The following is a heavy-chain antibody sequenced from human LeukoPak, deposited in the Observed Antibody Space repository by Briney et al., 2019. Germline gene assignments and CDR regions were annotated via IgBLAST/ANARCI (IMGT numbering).Heavy chain of an antibody. Sequence: PSETLSLTCTVSGGSISNYYWSWIRQPPGKGLEWIGYIHYSGSTNNNPSLKSRVTISVDTSKNQFSLKLTSVTAADTAEYYCARNYDFWSGYLDYWGQGTLVTVSS. CDR1: GGSISNYY. V-gene: IGHV4-59*01. CDR3: ARNYDFWSGYLDY. D-gene: IGHD3-3*01. J-gene: IGHJ4*02. CDR2: IHYSGST.